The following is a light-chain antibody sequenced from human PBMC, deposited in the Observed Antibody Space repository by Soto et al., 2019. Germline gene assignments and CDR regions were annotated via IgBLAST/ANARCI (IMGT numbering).Light chain of an antibody. Sequence: SQMTQSPSSLIPSVRDRVTISXRASHSISTYLNWYQQKAGXAPKXXXARXSSLQRGGPSRFSGSGSGTEFTLTISSLHPDYFANYYCQHYKRDPEAFGQGTKVDIK. V-gene: IGKV1-39*01. CDR3: QHYKRDPEA. CDR1: HSISTY. J-gene: IGKJ1*01. CDR2: RXS.